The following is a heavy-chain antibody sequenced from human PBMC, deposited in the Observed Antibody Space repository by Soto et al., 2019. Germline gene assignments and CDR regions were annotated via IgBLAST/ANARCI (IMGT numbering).Heavy chain of an antibody. D-gene: IGHD3-10*01. Sequence: QVQLVESGGGVVQPGRSLRLSCAASGFTFSSYGMHWVRQAPGKGLEWVAVISYDGSNKYYADYVQGRFTISRDNSKNTLYLQMNSLSAEDTAVYYCAKDQLRGVRGVITYYYGMDVWGQGTTVTVSS. CDR1: GFTFSSYG. J-gene: IGHJ6*02. V-gene: IGHV3-30*18. CDR3: AKDQLRGVRGVITYYYGMDV. CDR2: ISYDGSNK.